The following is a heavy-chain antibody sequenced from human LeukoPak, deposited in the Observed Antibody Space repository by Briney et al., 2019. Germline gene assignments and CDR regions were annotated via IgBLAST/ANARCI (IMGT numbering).Heavy chain of an antibody. Sequence: GASVKVSCKASGYTFTGYYMHWERQAPGQGLEWMGRINPNSGGTNYAQKFQGRVTMTRDTSISTAYMELSRLRSDDTAVYYCASHIWFGELLDVYWGQGTLVTVSS. CDR3: ASHIWFGELLDVY. V-gene: IGHV1-2*06. D-gene: IGHD3-10*01. CDR1: GYTFTGYY. J-gene: IGHJ4*02. CDR2: INPNSGGT.